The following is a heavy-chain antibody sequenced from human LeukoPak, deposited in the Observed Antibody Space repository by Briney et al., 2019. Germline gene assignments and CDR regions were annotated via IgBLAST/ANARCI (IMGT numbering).Heavy chain of an antibody. D-gene: IGHD3-16*01. V-gene: IGHV3-9*01. Sequence: PGGSLRLSCAASGFTFDDYAMHWVRQAPGKGLEWVSGISWNSGSIGYADSVKGRFTISRDNAKNSLYLQMNSLRAEDTALYYCAKGLGAYFWGQGTLVTVSS. CDR1: GFTFDDYA. CDR3: AKGLGAYF. CDR2: ISWNSGSI. J-gene: IGHJ4*02.